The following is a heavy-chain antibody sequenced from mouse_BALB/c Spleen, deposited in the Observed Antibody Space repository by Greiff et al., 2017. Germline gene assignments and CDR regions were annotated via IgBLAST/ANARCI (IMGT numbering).Heavy chain of an antibody. CDR2: IDPENGDT. Sequence: EVKLMESGAELVRSGASVKLSCTASGFNFKDYYMHWVKQRPEQGLEWIGWIDPENGDTEYAPEFQGKATMTADTSSNTAYLQLSSLTSEDTAVYYCNAEGFAYWGQGTLVTVSA. J-gene: IGHJ3*01. V-gene: IGHV14-4*02. CDR1: GFNFKDYY. CDR3: NAEGFAY.